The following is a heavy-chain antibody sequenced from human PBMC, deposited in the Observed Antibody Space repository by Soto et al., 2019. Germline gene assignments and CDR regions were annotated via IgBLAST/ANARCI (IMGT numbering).Heavy chain of an antibody. CDR3: ARRRKRGHSYVAYYYYGMDV. Sequence: GESLKISCKTSGYSFISYWVAWVRQLPGKGLEWMGTFYPGDSTSTYSPSFQGQVTISVDKSISTAYLQLSSLKASDTAMYYCARRRKRGHSYVAYYYYGMDVWGQGTTVTVSS. V-gene: IGHV5-51*01. CDR1: GYSFISYW. CDR2: FYPGDSTS. J-gene: IGHJ6*02. D-gene: IGHD5-18*01.